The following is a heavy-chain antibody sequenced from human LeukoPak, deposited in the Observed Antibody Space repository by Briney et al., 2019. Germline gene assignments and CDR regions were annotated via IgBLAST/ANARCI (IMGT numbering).Heavy chain of an antibody. D-gene: IGHD2-2*01. Sequence: GGSLRLSCAASGFTFSSYWMHWVRHAPGKGLVWVSRINSDGSSTSYADSVKGRFTISRDNAKNTLYLQINSLRADDTAVYYCARAGGCSSTSCYVWVYYYYYYMDVWGRGTTVTISS. CDR2: INSDGSST. CDR1: GFTFSSYW. CDR3: ARAGGCSSTSCYVWVYYYYYYMDV. V-gene: IGHV3-74*01. J-gene: IGHJ6*03.